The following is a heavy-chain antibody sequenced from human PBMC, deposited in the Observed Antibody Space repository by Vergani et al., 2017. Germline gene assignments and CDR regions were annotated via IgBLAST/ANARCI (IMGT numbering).Heavy chain of an antibody. CDR1: GYSFTNYW. J-gene: IGHJ3*02. V-gene: IGHV5-51*01. D-gene: IGHD6-19*01. CDR3: ARLLIRYSSGHDAFDI. CDR2: MYPGDSDT. Sequence: EVQLVPSGAEVKKTGESLKISCKGSGYSFTNYWIGWVRQMPGKGLEWMGIMYPGDSDTRYSPSFQGQVTISVDKSISTAYLQWSSLKASDTAMYYCARLLIRYSSGHDAFDIWGQGTMVTVSS.